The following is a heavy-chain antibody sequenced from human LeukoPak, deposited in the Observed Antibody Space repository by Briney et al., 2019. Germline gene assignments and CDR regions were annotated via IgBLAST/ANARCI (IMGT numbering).Heavy chain of an antibody. Sequence: GGSLRLSCAASGFTFSSYAMSWVRQAPGKGLEWVSAISGSGGSTYYADSVKGRFTISRDNSKNTLYLQMNSLRAEDTAVYYCAKDQTITMIVVVITDDAFDIWGQGTMVTVSS. V-gene: IGHV3-23*01. CDR3: AKDQTITMIVVVITDDAFDI. CDR2: ISGSGGST. D-gene: IGHD3-22*01. CDR1: GFTFSSYA. J-gene: IGHJ3*02.